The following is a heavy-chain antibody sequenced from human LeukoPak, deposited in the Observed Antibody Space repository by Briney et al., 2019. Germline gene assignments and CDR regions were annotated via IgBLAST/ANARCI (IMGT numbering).Heavy chain of an antibody. CDR2: ISSSGSTI. V-gene: IGHV3-11*01. D-gene: IGHD6-13*01. CDR1: GFTFSDYY. J-gene: IGHJ6*02. Sequence: GGSLRLSCAASGFTFSDYYMSWIRQAPGKGLEWVSYISSSGSTIYYADSVKGRFTISRDNAKNSLYLQMNSLRAEDTAVYYCASSSPTYYYYYGMDVWGQGTTVTVSS. CDR3: ASSSPTYYYYYGMDV.